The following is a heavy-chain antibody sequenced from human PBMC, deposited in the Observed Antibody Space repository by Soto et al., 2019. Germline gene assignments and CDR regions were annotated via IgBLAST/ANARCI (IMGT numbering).Heavy chain of an antibody. CDR1: GFIFSSYP. Sequence: EVPLLESGGGLVQPGGSLRLSCAGSGFIFSSYPMSWVRQAPGKGLEWVSGITGNGDSTYYADSVKGRFTISRDNSKNTLYLQMNSLRAEDTATYYCTKKAVAVSPPIDWGQGTLVTVSS. CDR2: ITGNGDST. J-gene: IGHJ4*02. CDR3: TKKAVAVSPPID. V-gene: IGHV3-23*01. D-gene: IGHD6-6*01.